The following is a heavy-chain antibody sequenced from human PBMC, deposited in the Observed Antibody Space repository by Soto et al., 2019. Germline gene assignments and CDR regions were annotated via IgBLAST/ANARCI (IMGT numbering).Heavy chain of an antibody. J-gene: IGHJ4*02. Sequence: SETLSLTCAVHGGSFSGYYWDWIRQPPGKGLEWIGEVNHGGTSNYNPSLKSRVTISVDKSKNQFSLKLSSVTAADTAVYYCASLGIMITFGGVPIWGQGTLVTVSS. CDR1: GGSFSGYY. V-gene: IGHV4-34*01. CDR3: ASLGIMITFGGVPI. D-gene: IGHD3-16*01. CDR2: VNHGGTS.